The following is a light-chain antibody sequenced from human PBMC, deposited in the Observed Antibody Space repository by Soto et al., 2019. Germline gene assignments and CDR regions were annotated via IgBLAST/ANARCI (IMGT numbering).Light chain of an antibody. CDR2: GAS. J-gene: IGKJ4*01. Sequence: EIVLTQSPGTLSLSPWERATLSCRASQSVRSSNLAWYQHMPGQAPRLLIYGASNRATGIPDRFSGSGSGTDFTLTISRLEPEDFAVYYCQQYSSSPVTFGGGTKVDIK. CDR3: QQYSSSPVT. V-gene: IGKV3-20*01. CDR1: QSVRSSN.